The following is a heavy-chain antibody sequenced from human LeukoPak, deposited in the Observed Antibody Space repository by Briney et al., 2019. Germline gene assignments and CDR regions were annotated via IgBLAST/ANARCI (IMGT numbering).Heavy chain of an antibody. D-gene: IGHD2-21*01. V-gene: IGHV1-3*01. CDR2: IKAGNGDT. Sequence: GASVKVSCKASGYIFTKYVVHWVRQAPGQGPDWMGWIKAGNGDTKYSQNFQDRLTITRDTSASTVYMELSSLTSEDTALYYCARDDCGDTCYPGGYWGQGTLVTVSS. CDR3: ARDDCGDTCYPGGY. J-gene: IGHJ4*02. CDR1: GYIFTKYV.